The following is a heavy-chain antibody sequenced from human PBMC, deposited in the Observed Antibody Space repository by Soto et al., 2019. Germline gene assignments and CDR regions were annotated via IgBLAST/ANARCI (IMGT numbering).Heavy chain of an antibody. CDR1: GGSFSGYY. J-gene: IGHJ5*02. CDR3: ARGGQLDNWFDP. CDR2: INHSGST. D-gene: IGHD6-6*01. V-gene: IGHV4-34*01. Sequence: SETLSLTCAVYGGSFSGYYWSWIRQPPGKGLEWIGEINHSGSTNYNPSLKSRVTISVDTSKNQFSLKLSSVTAADTAVYYCARGGQLDNWFDPWGQGTLVTVSS.